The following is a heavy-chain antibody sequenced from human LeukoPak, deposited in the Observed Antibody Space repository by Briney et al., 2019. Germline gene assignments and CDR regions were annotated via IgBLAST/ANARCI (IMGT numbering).Heavy chain of an antibody. Sequence: ASVKVSCKASGYTFTGYYMHWVRQAPGQGLEWMGWINPNSGGTNYAQKFQGRVTMTRDTSISTAYMELSRLRSDDTAAYYCAREGYYGSGSYYKGGYDALDIWGQGTMVTVSS. V-gene: IGHV1-2*02. CDR1: GYTFTGYY. CDR2: INPNSGGT. D-gene: IGHD3-10*01. CDR3: AREGYYGSGSYYKGGYDALDI. J-gene: IGHJ3*02.